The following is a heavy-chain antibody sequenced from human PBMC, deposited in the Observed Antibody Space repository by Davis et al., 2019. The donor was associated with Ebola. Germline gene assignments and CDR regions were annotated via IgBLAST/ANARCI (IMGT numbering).Heavy chain of an antibody. Sequence: GESLKISCAASGFTFSSYWMSWVRQAPGKGLEWVANIKQDGSEEYYVDSVKGRFTISRDNAKNSLYLQMNSLRAEDTAVYYCARDLWLGLYYYGMDVWGKGTTVTVSS. J-gene: IGHJ6*04. CDR2: IKQDGSEE. CDR3: ARDLWLGLYYYGMDV. V-gene: IGHV3-7*01. D-gene: IGHD6-19*01. CDR1: GFTFSSYW.